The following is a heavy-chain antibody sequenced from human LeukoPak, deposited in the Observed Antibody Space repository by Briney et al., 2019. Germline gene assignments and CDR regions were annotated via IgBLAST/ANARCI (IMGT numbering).Heavy chain of an antibody. CDR2: IKYDGSMT. D-gene: IGHD3-22*01. V-gene: IGHV3-74*01. J-gene: IGHJ4*02. CDR1: GFTSSTYW. Sequence: GGSLRLSCAASGFTSSTYWMHWVRQAPGKGLVWVSRIKYDGSMTTYGDSVKGRFSISRDNAKNTVDLQMNSLRAEDTAVYYCARGASSAYYVDYWGQGTLVSVSS. CDR3: ARGASSAYYVDY.